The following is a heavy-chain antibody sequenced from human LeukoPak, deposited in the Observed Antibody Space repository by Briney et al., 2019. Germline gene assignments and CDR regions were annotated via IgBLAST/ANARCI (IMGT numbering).Heavy chain of an antibody. J-gene: IGHJ4*02. CDR3: ARVYSIAARPFDY. CDR1: GGSISSGGYY. CDR2: IYYSGST. D-gene: IGHD6-6*01. V-gene: IGHV4-30-2*03. Sequence: SQTLSLTCTVSGGSISSGGYYWSWIRQPPGKGLEWIGSIYYSGSTYYNPSLKSRVTISVDTSKNQFSLKLSSVTAADTAVYYCARVYSIAARPFDYWGQGILVTVSS.